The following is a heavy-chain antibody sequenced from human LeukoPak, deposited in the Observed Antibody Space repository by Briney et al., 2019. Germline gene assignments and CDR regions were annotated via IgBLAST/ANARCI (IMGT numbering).Heavy chain of an antibody. Sequence: ASVKVSCKASGYTFTSYAMHWVRQAPGQRLEWMGWINAGNGNTKYSQKFQGRVTITRDTSASTAYMELSSLRSEDTAVYYCARFGGKQSSPPDWGQGTLVTVSS. D-gene: IGHD3-16*01. CDR3: ARFGGKQSSPPD. CDR1: GYTFTSYA. J-gene: IGHJ4*02. CDR2: INAGNGNT. V-gene: IGHV1-3*01.